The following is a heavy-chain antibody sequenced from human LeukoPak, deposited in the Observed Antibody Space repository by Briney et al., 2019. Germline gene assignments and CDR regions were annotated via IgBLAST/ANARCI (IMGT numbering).Heavy chain of an antibody. V-gene: IGHV3-30-3*01. CDR3: ARDVLRGGYFDY. CDR1: GFTFSSYA. CDR2: ISYDGSNK. Sequence: AGGSLRLSCAASGFTFSSYAMHWVRQAPGKGLEWVAVISYDGSNKYYADSVKGRFTISRDNSKNTLYLQMNSLRAEDTAVYYCARDVLRGGYFDYWGQGTLVTVSS. J-gene: IGHJ4*02. D-gene: IGHD3-16*01.